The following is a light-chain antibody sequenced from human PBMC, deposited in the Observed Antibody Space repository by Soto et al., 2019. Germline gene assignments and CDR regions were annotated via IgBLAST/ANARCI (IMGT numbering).Light chain of an antibody. CDR2: EDN. V-gene: IGLV6-57*04. Sequence: NFMLTQPHSVSESPGKTVTISCTRSSGSIASNYVQWYQQRPGSAPTTVIYEDNHRPSGVPDRFSGSIDSSSNSASLTISGLKTEDEADYYCQSYDSSFAVFGGGTQLTVL. CDR3: QSYDSSFAV. J-gene: IGLJ7*01. CDR1: SGSIASNY.